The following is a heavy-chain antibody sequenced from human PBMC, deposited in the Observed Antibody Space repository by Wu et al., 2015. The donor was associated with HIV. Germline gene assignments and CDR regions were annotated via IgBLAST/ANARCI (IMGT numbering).Heavy chain of an antibody. Sequence: QVQLVQSGAEVKKPGASVKVSCKASGYTFTSYGISWVRQAPGQGLEWMGWISAYNGNTNYAQKLQGRVTMTTDTSTSTAYMELRSLRSDDTAVYYCASYYDSSGYQDGDAFDIWGQRDNGHRLF. CDR1: GYTFTSYG. CDR2: ISAYNGNT. V-gene: IGHV1-18*01. D-gene: IGHD3-22*01. CDR3: ASYYDSSGYQDGDAFDI. J-gene: IGHJ3*02.